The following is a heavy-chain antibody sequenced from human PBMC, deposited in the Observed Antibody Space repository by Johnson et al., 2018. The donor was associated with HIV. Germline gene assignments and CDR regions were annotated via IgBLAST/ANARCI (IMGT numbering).Heavy chain of an antibody. Sequence: VQLVESGGGLVQPGGSLRLSCAASGFTFSSYAMSWVRQAPGKGLEWVSAISGSGGSTYYADSVKGRFTISRDNSKNTLYLQMNSLRAEDTAVYYCTKFVGYCSGGGCYTPGDIWGQGTMVTVSS. J-gene: IGHJ3*02. CDR3: TKFVGYCSGGGCYTPGDI. CDR1: GFTFSSYA. CDR2: ISGSGGST. V-gene: IGHV3-23*04. D-gene: IGHD2-15*01.